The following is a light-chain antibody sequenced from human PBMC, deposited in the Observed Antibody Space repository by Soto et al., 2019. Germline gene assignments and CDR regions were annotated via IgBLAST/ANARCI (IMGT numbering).Light chain of an antibody. CDR2: SNN. V-gene: IGLV1-44*01. J-gene: IGLJ2*01. CDR1: SSNIGSNT. Sequence: QAVVTQPPSASGTPGQRVTISCSGSSSNIGSNTVNWYQQVPGTAPKLLIYSNNQRPSGVPDRFSGSKSGTSASLAISGLQSEDEADYYCAAWDGSLNGVLFGGGTKLTVL. CDR3: AAWDGSLNGVL.